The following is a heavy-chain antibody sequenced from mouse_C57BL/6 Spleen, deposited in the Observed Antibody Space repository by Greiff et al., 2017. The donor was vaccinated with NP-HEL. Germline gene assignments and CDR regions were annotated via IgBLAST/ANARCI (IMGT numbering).Heavy chain of an antibody. D-gene: IGHD1-1*01. J-gene: IGHJ2*01. CDR3: ARRTGSSYRDFDY. Sequence: VQLKESVAELVRPGASVKLSCTASGFNIKNTYMHWVKQRPEQGLEWIGRIDPANGNTKYAPKFQGKATITADPSSNTADLQLSSLTSEDTAIYYCARRTGSSYRDFDYWGQGTTLTVSS. CDR2: IDPANGNT. CDR1: GFNIKNTY. V-gene: IGHV14-3*01.